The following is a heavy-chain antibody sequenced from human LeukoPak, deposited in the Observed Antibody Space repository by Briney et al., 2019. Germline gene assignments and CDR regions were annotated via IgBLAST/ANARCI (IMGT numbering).Heavy chain of an antibody. Sequence: ASVKVSCKASGYTFTSYDINWVRQATGQGLEWMGWMNPNSGNTGYPQKFQGRVTMTRNTSISTAYMELSSLRSEDTAVYYCARERRVGYSYGFGYWGQGTLVTVSS. D-gene: IGHD5-18*01. CDR3: ARERRVGYSYGFGY. V-gene: IGHV1-8*01. CDR1: GYTFTSYD. CDR2: MNPNSGNT. J-gene: IGHJ4*02.